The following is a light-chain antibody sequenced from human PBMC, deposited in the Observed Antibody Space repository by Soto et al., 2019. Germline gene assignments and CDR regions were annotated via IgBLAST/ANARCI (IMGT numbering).Light chain of an antibody. CDR3: QQYRSLIT. V-gene: IGKV3-15*01. Sequence: EIVMMQSPATLSVSPGERATLSCRASQNVLSNLAWYQQKPGQAPRLLIYGASTRATGLPARFSGSGSGTQFTLTISSLQSEDSAVYYCQQYRSLITFGQGTKVDIK. CDR1: QNVLSN. J-gene: IGKJ1*01. CDR2: GAS.